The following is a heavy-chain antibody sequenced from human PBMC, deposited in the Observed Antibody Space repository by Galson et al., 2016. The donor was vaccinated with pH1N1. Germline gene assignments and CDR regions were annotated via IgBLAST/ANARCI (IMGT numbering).Heavy chain of an antibody. CDR1: GFTFSDYW. CDR2: INQDDSKQ. Sequence: SLRLSCAASGFTFSDYWMSWVRQAPGKGLEWVANINQDDSKQNYVASVRGRFTISRDNAKNSLFLQMTSLRVEDTAVYYCASKLYGDPNYWGQGALVTVSS. D-gene: IGHD4-17*01. CDR3: ASKLYGDPNY. J-gene: IGHJ4*02. V-gene: IGHV3-7*05.